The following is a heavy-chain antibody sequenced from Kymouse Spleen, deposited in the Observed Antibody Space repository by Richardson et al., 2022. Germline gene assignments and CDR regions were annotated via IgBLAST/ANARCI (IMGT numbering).Heavy chain of an antibody. V-gene: IGHV4-61*01. J-gene: IGHJ4*02. CDR2: IYYSGST. Sequence: QVQLQESGPGLVKPSETLSLTCTVSGGSVSSGSYYWSWIRQPPGKGLEWIGYIYYSGSTNYNPSLKSRVTISVDTSKNQFSLKLSSVTAADTAVYYCARLGIAVAGDFDYWGQGTLVTVSS. D-gene: IGHD6-19*01. CDR1: GGSVSSGSYY. CDR3: ARLGIAVAGDFDY.